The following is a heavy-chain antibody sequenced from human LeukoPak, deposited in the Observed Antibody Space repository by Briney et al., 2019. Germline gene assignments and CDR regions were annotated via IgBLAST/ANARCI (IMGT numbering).Heavy chain of an antibody. V-gene: IGHV3-33*01. J-gene: IGHJ4*02. Sequence: PGGSLRLSCAASGFTFSSYGMHWVRQAPGKGLEWVAVIWYDGSNKYYADSVKGRFTISRDNSKNTLCLQMNSLRAEDTAVYYCAREGGIAVAAYFDYWGQGTLVTVSS. CDR1: GFTFSSYG. D-gene: IGHD6-19*01. CDR2: IWYDGSNK. CDR3: AREGGIAVAAYFDY.